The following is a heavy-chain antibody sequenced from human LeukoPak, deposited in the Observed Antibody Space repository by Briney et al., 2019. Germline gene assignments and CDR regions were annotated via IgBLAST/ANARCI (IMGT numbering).Heavy chain of an antibody. Sequence: GRSLRLSCAASGFTFSSYAMHWVRQAPGKGLEWVAVISYDGSNKYYADSVKGRFTISRDNSKNTLNLQMNSLRAEDTAVYYCARDARAAAVYTIDYWGQGALVTVSS. V-gene: IGHV3-30-3*01. CDR3: ARDARAAAVYTIDY. J-gene: IGHJ4*02. CDR2: ISYDGSNK. D-gene: IGHD6-13*01. CDR1: GFTFSSYA.